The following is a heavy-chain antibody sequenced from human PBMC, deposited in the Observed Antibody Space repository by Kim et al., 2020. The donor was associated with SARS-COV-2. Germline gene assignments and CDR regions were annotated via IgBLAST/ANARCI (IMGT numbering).Heavy chain of an antibody. V-gene: IGHV3-23*01. CDR3: AQKPAYCGGDCYVLDP. CDR1: GFTFSSYA. D-gene: IGHD2-21*02. J-gene: IGHJ5*01. CDR2: ISGSGGST. Sequence: GGSLRLSCAASGFTFSSYAMSWVRQAPGKGLEWVSAISGSGGSTYYADSVKGRFTISRDNSKNTLYLQMNSLRAEDTAVYYCAQKPAYCGGDCYVLDPWGQGTLVTVSS.